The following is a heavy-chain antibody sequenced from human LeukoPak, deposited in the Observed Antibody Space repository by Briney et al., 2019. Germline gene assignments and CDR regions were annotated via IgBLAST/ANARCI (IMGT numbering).Heavy chain of an antibody. D-gene: IGHD2-2*01. V-gene: IGHV3-30-3*01. CDR2: ISYDGSNK. J-gene: IGHJ4*02. Sequence: GGSLRLSCAASGFTFSSYAMHWVRQAPGKGLEWVAVISYDGSNKYYADSVKGRFTISRDNSKNTLYLQMNSLRAEDTAVYYCAREECSSTSCPYYFDYWGQGTLVTVSS. CDR3: AREECSSTSCPYYFDY. CDR1: GFTFSSYA.